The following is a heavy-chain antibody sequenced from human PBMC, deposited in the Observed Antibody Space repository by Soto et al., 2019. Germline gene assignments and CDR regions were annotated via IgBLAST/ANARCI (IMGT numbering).Heavy chain of an antibody. V-gene: IGHV3-23*04. CDR3: AKGGGGDHGY. CDR2: ITITGDTT. CDR1: GFIFTTSD. D-gene: IGHD2-21*02. Sequence: EVQLVESEGGLVQPGGSLRLSCEASGFIFTTSDMSWVRQAPGKGLEWISSITITGDTTHYADSVKGRFTISRDNSRNTVFLQRNRRGANEPALFYCAKGGGGDHGYWGQGTLVAVSS. J-gene: IGHJ4*02.